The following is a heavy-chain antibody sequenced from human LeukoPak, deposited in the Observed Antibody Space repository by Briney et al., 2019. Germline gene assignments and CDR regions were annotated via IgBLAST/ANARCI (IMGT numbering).Heavy chain of an antibody. V-gene: IGHV3-7*03. CDR1: GFALSSHW. Sequence: GGSLRLSCAASGFALSSHWMTWVRQVPGRGPEWVANVNRDGSETYYLDSVEGRFTISKDNAKNPLYLQMNSLRAEDTALYHCARNNGMDVWGQGTTVIVSS. CDR2: VNRDGSET. J-gene: IGHJ6*02. CDR3: ARNNGMDV.